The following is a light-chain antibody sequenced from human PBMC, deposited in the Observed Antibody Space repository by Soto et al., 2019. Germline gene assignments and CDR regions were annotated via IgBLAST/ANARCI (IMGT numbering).Light chain of an antibody. V-gene: IGKV1-27*01. J-gene: IGKJ1*01. CDR3: QKYDSAPAWT. CDR2: AAS. Sequence: DIQMTQSPSSLSAAVGDRVTIACRASQDISNYLAWYQQKPGRAPKLLIFAASTLRSGVPSRFSGSGSGTEFTLTISSLQPEDVATYYCQKYDSAPAWTFGQGTKVEIK. CDR1: QDISNY.